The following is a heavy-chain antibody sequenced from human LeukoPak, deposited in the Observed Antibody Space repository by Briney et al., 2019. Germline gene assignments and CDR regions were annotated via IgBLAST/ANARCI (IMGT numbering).Heavy chain of an antibody. CDR3: ARDQAHIVVVPAANGLDV. J-gene: IGHJ6*04. D-gene: IGHD2-2*01. Sequence: ASVKVSCEASGYTFTSYGISWVRQAPGQGLEWMGWISAYNGNTNYAQKLQGRVTMTTDTSTSTAYMELRSLRSDDTAVYYCARDQAHIVVVPAANGLDVWDKGTTVTVSS. V-gene: IGHV1-18*01. CDR2: ISAYNGNT. CDR1: GYTFTSYG.